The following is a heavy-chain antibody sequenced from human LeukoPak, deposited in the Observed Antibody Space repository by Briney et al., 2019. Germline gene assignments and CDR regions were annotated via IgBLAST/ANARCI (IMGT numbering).Heavy chain of an antibody. D-gene: IGHD3-10*01. J-gene: IGHJ4*02. Sequence: SVKVSRKASGGTFSSYAISWVRQAPGQGLEWMGGIIPIFGTANYAQKFQGRVTITADESTSTVYMELSSLRSEDTAVYYCARDGNYYATFDYWGQGTLVTVSS. CDR1: GGTFSSYA. CDR3: ARDGNYYATFDY. CDR2: IIPIFGTA. V-gene: IGHV1-69*13.